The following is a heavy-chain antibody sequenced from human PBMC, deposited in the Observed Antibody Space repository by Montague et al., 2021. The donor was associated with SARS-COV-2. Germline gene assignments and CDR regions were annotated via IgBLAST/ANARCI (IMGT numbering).Heavy chain of an antibody. CDR2: IYYSRTT. J-gene: IGHJ5*01. CDR3: ARHRGGPGCAYCFDS. V-gene: IGHV4-59*01. CDR1: GGTISSYY. D-gene: IGHD2-8*01. Sequence: SETLSLTCTVSGGTISSYYWSWIRQAPGKGLEWIGYIYYSRTTNYNPSLNSRVTLSVDTSQNQFSLKLRSVTPADTAFYYCARHRGGPGCAYCFDSWGHGTLVTVSS.